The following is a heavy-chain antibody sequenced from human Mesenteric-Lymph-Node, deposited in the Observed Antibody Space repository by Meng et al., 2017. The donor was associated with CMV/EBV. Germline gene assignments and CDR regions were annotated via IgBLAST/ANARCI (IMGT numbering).Heavy chain of an antibody. CDR2: IYPGDSDT. Sequence: GESLKISCQGSGYRFSSYWIGWVRQMPDKGLEWMGIIYPGDSDTRYSPPFQGLVTISVDKSISTAYLQWSSLKASDTAMYYCARQASYGDYPYDAFDIWGQGTMVTVSS. CDR3: ARQASYGDYPYDAFDI. J-gene: IGHJ3*02. V-gene: IGHV5-51*01. D-gene: IGHD4-17*01. CDR1: GYRFSSYW.